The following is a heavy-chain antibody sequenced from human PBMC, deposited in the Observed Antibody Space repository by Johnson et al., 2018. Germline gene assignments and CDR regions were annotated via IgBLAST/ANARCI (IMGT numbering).Heavy chain of an antibody. CDR1: SGSISGHY. Sequence: QVQLQESGPGLVKPSETLSLTCTVSSGSISGHYWSWFRQPPGEGLEWIGYMYYTGSTQYNPPRQSRVTISVDTSKNEFSLKQTSMTTADTAVYFWASGRGWLVDYWGQGTLVTVST. V-gene: IGHV4-59*11. CDR2: MYYTGST. J-gene: IGHJ4*02. CDR3: ASGRGWLVDY. D-gene: IGHD6-19*01.